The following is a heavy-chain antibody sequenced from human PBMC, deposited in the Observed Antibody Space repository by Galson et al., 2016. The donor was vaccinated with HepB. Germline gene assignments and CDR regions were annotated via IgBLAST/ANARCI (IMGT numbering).Heavy chain of an antibody. CDR1: GVSINSPDYS. CDR3: ARADGFWSGDYTGGWFDP. J-gene: IGHJ5*02. CDR2: IYDSGNT. D-gene: IGHD3-3*01. Sequence: TLSLTCAVSGVSINSPDYSWSWIRQAPGKGLEYIGNIYDSGNTYYNPSLQSRVTISLDRSKNQFSLKLRSVTAADTALYYCARADGFWSGDYTGGWFDPWGQGTLVTVSS. V-gene: IGHV4-30-2*01.